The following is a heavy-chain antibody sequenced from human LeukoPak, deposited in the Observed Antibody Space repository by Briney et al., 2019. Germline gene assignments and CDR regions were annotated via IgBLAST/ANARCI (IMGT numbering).Heavy chain of an antibody. D-gene: IGHD5-24*01. CDR1: GITFSHHA. V-gene: IGHV3-23*01. CDR2: ISNSDGST. CDR3: AKDGDGSRDGYNPTPYPLDY. J-gene: IGHJ4*02. Sequence: PGGSLRLSCAASGITFSHHAMSRVRQAPGRGLEWVSGISNSDGSTYYADSVKGRFTISRDNSKNMLYLQMNSLRAEDTGVYYCAKDGDGSRDGYNPTPYPLDYWGQGTLVTVSS.